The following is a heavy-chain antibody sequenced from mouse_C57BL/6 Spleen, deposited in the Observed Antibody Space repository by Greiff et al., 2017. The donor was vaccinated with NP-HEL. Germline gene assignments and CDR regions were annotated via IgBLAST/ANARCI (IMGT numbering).Heavy chain of an antibody. D-gene: IGHD3-2*01. J-gene: IGHJ4*01. Sequence: QVQLKESGAELVKPGASVKLSCKASGYTFTSYWMDWVKQRPGQGLEWIGNIYPSDSETHYNQKFKDKATLTVDKSSSTAYMQLSSLTSEDSAVYYCARRTARYAMDYWGQGTSVTVSS. CDR2: IYPSDSET. CDR3: ARRTARYAMDY. CDR1: GYTFTSYW. V-gene: IGHV1-61*01.